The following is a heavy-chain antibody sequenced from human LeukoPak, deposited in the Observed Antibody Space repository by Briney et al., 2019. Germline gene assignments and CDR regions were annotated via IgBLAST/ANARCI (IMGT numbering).Heavy chain of an antibody. D-gene: IGHD3-22*01. J-gene: IGHJ4*02. CDR1: GYTFTSYG. CDR2: ISAYNGNT. Sequence: ASVKVSCKASGYTFTSYGISWVRQAPGQGLEWMGWISAYNGNTNYAQKVQGRVTMTTDTSTSTAYMELRSLRSDDTAVYYCARTYYYDSSGYNGFDYWGQGTLVTVSS. CDR3: ARTYYYDSSGYNGFDY. V-gene: IGHV1-18*01.